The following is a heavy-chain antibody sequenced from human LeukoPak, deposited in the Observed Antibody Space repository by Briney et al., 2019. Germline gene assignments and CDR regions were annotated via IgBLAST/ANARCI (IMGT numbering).Heavy chain of an antibody. CDR2: FDPEDGET. V-gene: IGHV1-24*01. Sequence: ASVKVSCKVSGYTLTELSMHWVRQAPGKGLEWMGGFDPEDGETIYAQKFQGRVTMTEDTSTDTAYMELSSLRSEDTAVYYCATHPPPYGSGSPKGDYWGQGTLVTVSS. D-gene: IGHD3-10*01. J-gene: IGHJ4*02. CDR3: ATHPPPYGSGSPKGDY. CDR1: GYTLTELS.